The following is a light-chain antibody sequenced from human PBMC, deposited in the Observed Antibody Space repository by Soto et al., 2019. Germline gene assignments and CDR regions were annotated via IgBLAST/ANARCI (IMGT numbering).Light chain of an antibody. Sequence: EIVLTQSPGTLSLSPGERASLSCRASQSVSSSYLAWYQQKPGQAPRLLIYGASSRATGIPDRFSGSGSGTDFTLTISRLEPEDFAVYYCQQYGNSAWTFGQGTKVDNK. CDR3: QQYGNSAWT. V-gene: IGKV3-20*01. J-gene: IGKJ1*01. CDR2: GAS. CDR1: QSVSSSY.